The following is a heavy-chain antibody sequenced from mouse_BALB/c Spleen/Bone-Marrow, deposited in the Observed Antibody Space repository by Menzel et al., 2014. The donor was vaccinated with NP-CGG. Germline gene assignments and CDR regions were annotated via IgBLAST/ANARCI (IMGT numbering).Heavy chain of an antibody. CDR3: ARINGYDY. D-gene: IGHD2-2*01. CDR1: GYTFTSYW. J-gene: IGHJ2*01. Sequence: VQLQESGAELVKPGASVKLSCKASGYTFTSYWMHWVKQRPGQGLEWIGEIDPSTGRTDYNKKFKSQATLTVDKPSSTAYMHLSSLTSEDSAVYYCARINGYDYWGQGTTLTVSS. V-gene: IGHV1S81*02. CDR2: IDPSTGRT.